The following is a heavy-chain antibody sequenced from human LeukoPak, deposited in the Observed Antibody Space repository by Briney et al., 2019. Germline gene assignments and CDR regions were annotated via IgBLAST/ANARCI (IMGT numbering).Heavy chain of an antibody. J-gene: IGHJ4*02. CDR2: IYYTGST. V-gene: IGHV4-39*07. Sequence: SETLSLTCTVSGGSIRSSSYYWGWIRQPPGKGPEWIASIYYTGSTYYSPSLKSRVTISLDTSKNQFSLKLSSVTAADTAVYYCASSLIRTVVGATYFDYWGQGTLVTVSS. D-gene: IGHD1-26*01. CDR1: GGSIRSSSYY. CDR3: ASSLIRTVVGATYFDY.